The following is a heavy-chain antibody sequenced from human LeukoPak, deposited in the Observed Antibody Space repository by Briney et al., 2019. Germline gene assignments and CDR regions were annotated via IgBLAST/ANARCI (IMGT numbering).Heavy chain of an antibody. D-gene: IGHD2-15*01. CDR3: ARDKVVVAAPAGWFDP. CDR1: GYSISSGYY. V-gene: IGHV4-38-2*02. CDR2: IYDSGST. J-gene: IGHJ5*02. Sequence: SETLSLTCTVSGYSISSGYYWGWIRQPPGKGLEGIGSIYDSGSTYYNPSFKSRVTISVDTSKNQFSLKLSSVTAADTAVYYCARDKVVVAAPAGWFDPWGQGTLVTVSS.